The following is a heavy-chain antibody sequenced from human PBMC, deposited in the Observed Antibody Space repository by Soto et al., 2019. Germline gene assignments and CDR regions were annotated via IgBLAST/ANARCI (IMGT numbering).Heavy chain of an antibody. CDR1: GYSISSGYH. CDR2: INHSENT. Sequence: PWETLSLTCAVSGYSISSGYHWGCIRQPPGKGLEWIGIINHSENTYYNPSLKSRVTMSVDTSKDQFSLNLSSVTAADTAIYYCAGRYSTTHRSFDYWGQGALVTVSS. V-gene: IGHV4-38-2*01. J-gene: IGHJ4*02. CDR3: AGRYSTTHRSFDY. D-gene: IGHD5-12*01.